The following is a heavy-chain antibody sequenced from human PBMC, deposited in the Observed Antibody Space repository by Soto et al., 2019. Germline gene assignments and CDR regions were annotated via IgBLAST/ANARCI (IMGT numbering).Heavy chain of an antibody. D-gene: IGHD4-17*01. V-gene: IGHV4-39*01. CDR3: GGQDYVAKGYYFEH. Sequence: QLQLQESGSGLVKPSETLSLTCIVSNGSISSRSSYWGWIRQTPGKGLDWIGSIYYIGNTYYNLFLKSRVPISIDSSKTQFSLKMNSVTAADTAVYFCGGQDYVAKGYYFEHWAQGALVTVSS. CDR1: NGSISSRSSY. CDR2: IYYIGNT. J-gene: IGHJ4*02.